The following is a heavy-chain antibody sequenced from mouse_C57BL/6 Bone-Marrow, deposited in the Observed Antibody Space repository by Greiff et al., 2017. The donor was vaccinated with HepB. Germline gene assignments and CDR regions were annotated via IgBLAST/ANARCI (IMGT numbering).Heavy chain of an antibody. CDR3: ANYGSSPWYFDV. D-gene: IGHD1-1*01. V-gene: IGHV1-81*01. Sequence: QVQLQQSGAELARPGASVKLSCQASGYTFTSYGISWVKQRTGQGLEWIGEIYPRSGNTYYNEKFKGKATLTADKSSSTAYMELRSLTSEDSAVYFCANYGSSPWYFDVWGTGTTVTVSS. CDR1: GYTFTSYG. J-gene: IGHJ1*03. CDR2: IYPRSGNT.